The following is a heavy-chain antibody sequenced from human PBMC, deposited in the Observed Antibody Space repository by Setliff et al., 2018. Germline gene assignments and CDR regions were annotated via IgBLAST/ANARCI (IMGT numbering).Heavy chain of an antibody. V-gene: IGHV1-18*01. CDR2: ISSYNDVT. D-gene: IGHD2-15*01. Sequence: CKASGHIFSSYGISWVRQAPGQGLEWMGWISSYNDVTNYEQRFQGRVTMTTDTSASAAYMELRGLRPDDTAIYYCAISSLSICSGGSCPNAFDYWGQGTLVTVSS. J-gene: IGHJ4*01. CDR1: GHIFSSYG. CDR3: AISSLSICSGGSCPNAFDY.